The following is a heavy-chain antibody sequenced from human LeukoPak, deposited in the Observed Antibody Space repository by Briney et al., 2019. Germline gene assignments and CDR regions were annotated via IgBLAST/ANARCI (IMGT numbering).Heavy chain of an antibody. V-gene: IGHV1-69*13. J-gene: IGHJ4*02. D-gene: IGHD3-22*01. CDR2: IIPIFGTA. Sequence: SVKVSCKASGGTFSSYAISWVRQAPGQGLEWMGGIIPIFGTANYAQKFQGRVTITADESTSTAYMELNSLRSEDTAVYYCASLKPDFYDSSGYYLMFDSWGQGTLVTVSS. CDR1: GGTFSSYA. CDR3: ASLKPDFYDSSGYYLMFDS.